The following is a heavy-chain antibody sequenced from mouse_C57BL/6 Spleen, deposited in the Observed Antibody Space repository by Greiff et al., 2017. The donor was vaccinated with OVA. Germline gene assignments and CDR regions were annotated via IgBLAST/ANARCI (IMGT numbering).Heavy chain of an antibody. J-gene: IGHJ3*01. V-gene: IGHV1-66*01. CDR3: ARSRDGYSWFAY. CDR1: GYSFTSSY. D-gene: IGHD2-3*01. CDR2: IYPGSGNT. Sequence: QVQLKESGPELVKPGASVKISCKASGYSFTSSYIHWVKQRPGQGLEWIGWIYPGSGNTKYNEKFKGKATLTADTSSSTAYMQLSSLTSEDSAVYYCARSRDGYSWFAYWGQGTLVTVSA.